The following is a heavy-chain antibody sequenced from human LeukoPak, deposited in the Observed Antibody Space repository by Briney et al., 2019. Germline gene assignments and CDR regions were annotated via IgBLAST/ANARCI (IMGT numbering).Heavy chain of an antibody. Sequence: GGSLRLSCAASGFTFSSYAMHWVRQAPGKGLEWVAVISYDGSNKYYADSVKGRFTISRDNSKNTLYLQMNSLRAEDTAVYYCARDGNRSYPDYYYYYYMDVWGKGTTVTVSS. CDR1: GFTFSSYA. J-gene: IGHJ6*03. CDR3: ARDGNRSYPDYYYYYYMDV. V-gene: IGHV3-30-3*01. D-gene: IGHD1-26*01. CDR2: ISYDGSNK.